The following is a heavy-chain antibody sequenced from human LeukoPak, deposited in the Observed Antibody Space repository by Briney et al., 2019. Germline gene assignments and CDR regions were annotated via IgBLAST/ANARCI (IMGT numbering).Heavy chain of an antibody. Sequence: GRSLRLSCAASGFTFSSYGMHWVRQAPGKGLEWVAVISYDGSNKYYADSVKGRFTISRDNSKNTLYLQMNSLRAEDTAVYYCAKDHYGDYDYYYYGMDVWGQGTTVTVSS. J-gene: IGHJ6*02. CDR2: ISYDGSNK. D-gene: IGHD4-17*01. CDR3: AKDHYGDYDYYYYGMDV. V-gene: IGHV3-30*18. CDR1: GFTFSSYG.